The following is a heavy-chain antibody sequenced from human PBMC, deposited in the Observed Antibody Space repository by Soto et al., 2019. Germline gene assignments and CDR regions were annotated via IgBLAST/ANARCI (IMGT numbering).Heavy chain of an antibody. CDR1: GGSISSGGYS. J-gene: IGHJ1*01. Sequence: SETLSLTCAVSGGSISSGGYSWSWIRQPPGKGLEWIGYIYHSGSTYYNPSLKGRVTISVDTSKNQFSLKLTSVTAADTAVYHCARHVGNSPPGSWGQGTLVTVSS. V-gene: IGHV4-30-2*03. CDR2: IYHSGST. CDR3: ARHVGNSPPGS. D-gene: IGHD1-26*01.